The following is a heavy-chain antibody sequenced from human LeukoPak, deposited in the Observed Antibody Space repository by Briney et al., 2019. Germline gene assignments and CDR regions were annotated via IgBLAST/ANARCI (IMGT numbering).Heavy chain of an antibody. D-gene: IGHD6-19*01. V-gene: IGHV3-21*01. CDR2: ISSSSSYI. J-gene: IGHJ4*02. Sequence: GGSLRLSCAASGFTFSSYAMSWVRQAPGKGLEWVSSISSSSSYISYADSVRGRFTISRDNAKNSLYLQMNSLRAEDTAVYYCARAEQWLVFNYWGQGTLVTVSS. CDR1: GFTFSSYA. CDR3: ARAEQWLVFNY.